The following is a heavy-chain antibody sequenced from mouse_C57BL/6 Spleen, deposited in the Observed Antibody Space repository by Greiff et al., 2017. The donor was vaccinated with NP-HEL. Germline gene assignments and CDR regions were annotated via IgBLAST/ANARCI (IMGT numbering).Heavy chain of an antibody. CDR3: ARVDTTVVARGYFDY. J-gene: IGHJ2*01. D-gene: IGHD1-1*01. CDR2: INYDGSST. V-gene: IGHV5-16*01. CDR1: GFTFSDYY. Sequence: EVMLVESEGGLVQPGSSMKLSCTASGFTFSDYYMAWVRQVPEKGLEWVANINYDGSSTYYLDSLKSRFIISRDNAKNILYLQMSSLKSEDTATYYCARVDTTVVARGYFDYWGQGTTLTVSS.